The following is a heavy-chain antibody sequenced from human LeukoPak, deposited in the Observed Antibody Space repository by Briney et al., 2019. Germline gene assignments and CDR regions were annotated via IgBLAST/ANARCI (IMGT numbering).Heavy chain of an antibody. V-gene: IGHV3-30*04. J-gene: IGHJ3*02. Sequence: PGRSLRLSCVASGFTFSTSAMHWVRQAPGKGLEWVALISNDEKNKYYLDSVKGRFTISRDNAKNSLYLQMNSLRAEDTAVYYCARDPDGSGPWTFDIWGQGTMVTVSS. CDR3: ARDPDGSGPWTFDI. CDR1: GFTFSTSA. CDR2: ISNDEKNK. D-gene: IGHD3-10*01.